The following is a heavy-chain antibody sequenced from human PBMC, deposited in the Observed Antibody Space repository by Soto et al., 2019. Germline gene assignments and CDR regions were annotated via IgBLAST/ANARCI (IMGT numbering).Heavy chain of an antibody. CDR3: ASRSYLAY. J-gene: IGHJ1*01. D-gene: IGHD3-10*01. CDR2: ISGSDGKT. CDR1: GFSFGSYA. Sequence: GGSLRLSCAASGFSFGSYALSWVRQAPGKGLEWVSTISGSDGKTFYADAVKGRFSISRDTSQNTLYLQMNSLRADDTAIYYCASRSYLAYSGQGTRVTVSS. V-gene: IGHV3-23*01.